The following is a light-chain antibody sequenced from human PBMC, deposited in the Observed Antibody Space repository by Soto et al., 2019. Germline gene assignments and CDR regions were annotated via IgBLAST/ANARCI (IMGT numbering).Light chain of an antibody. CDR1: QSISSG. Sequence: DIQMTQSPSTLSASVGEIVTITRRASQSISSGLAWYQQKPGKAPKLLMYKASTLESGVPSRFSGSGSGNEFTLTISSLQPDDLATYCCQRYNSYSLTFGQGNKGAIK. CDR3: QRYNSYSLT. CDR2: KAS. J-gene: IGKJ1*01. V-gene: IGKV1-5*03.